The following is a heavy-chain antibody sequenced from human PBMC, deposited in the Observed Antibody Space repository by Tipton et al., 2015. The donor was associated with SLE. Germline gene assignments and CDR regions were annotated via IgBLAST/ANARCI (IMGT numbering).Heavy chain of an antibody. CDR3: ARGVPDTDGIDV. Sequence: SLRLSCAASGFTFSSYWMHWVRQAPGKGLVWVSRINSDGSRTTYADSVKGRFTISRDNAKNSLYLQMNSLRAADTAVYYCARGVPDTDGIDVWGQGTTVTVSS. V-gene: IGHV3-74*01. D-gene: IGHD1-14*01. CDR2: INSDGSRT. J-gene: IGHJ6*02. CDR1: GFTFSSYW.